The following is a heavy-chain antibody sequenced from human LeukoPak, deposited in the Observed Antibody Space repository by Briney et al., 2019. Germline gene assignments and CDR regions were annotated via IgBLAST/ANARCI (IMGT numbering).Heavy chain of an antibody. Sequence: GRSLRLSCAASGFTFSSYAMHWVRQAPGKGLEWVAVISYDGSNKYYADSVEGRFTIPRDNSKNTLYLQMNSLRAEDTAVYYCARDIPGMFRGQFDYWGQGTLVTVSS. CDR3: ARDIPGMFRGQFDY. V-gene: IGHV3-30*04. CDR1: GFTFSSYA. J-gene: IGHJ4*02. CDR2: ISYDGSNK. D-gene: IGHD3-10*01.